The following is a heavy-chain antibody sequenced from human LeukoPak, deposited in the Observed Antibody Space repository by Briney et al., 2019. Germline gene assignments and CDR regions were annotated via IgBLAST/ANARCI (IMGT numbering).Heavy chain of an antibody. CDR1: GGSFSGYY. CDR2: INHSGST. D-gene: IGHD3-9*01. CDR3: ARGRLRYVDY. V-gene: IGHV4-34*01. J-gene: IGHJ4*02. Sequence: SETLSLTCAVYGGSFSGYYWSWIRQPPGKGLEWIGEINHSGSTNYNPSLKRRVTISVDTSKNQFSLKLSSVTAADTAVYYCARGRLRYVDYWGQGTLVTVSS.